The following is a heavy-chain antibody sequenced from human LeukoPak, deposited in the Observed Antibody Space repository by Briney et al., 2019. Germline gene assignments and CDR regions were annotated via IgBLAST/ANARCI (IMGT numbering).Heavy chain of an antibody. J-gene: IGHJ4*02. D-gene: IGHD1-26*01. V-gene: IGHV4-34*01. CDR2: INHSGST. Sequence: ASETLSLTCGVYGGSFSGYYWSWIRQPPGKGLEWIGEINHSGSTNYNPSLKSRVSMSIDTSENHFSLKLSSVTAADTAVYYCARLRVGAIDYWGQGTLVTVSS. CDR3: ARLRVGAIDY. CDR1: GGSFSGYY.